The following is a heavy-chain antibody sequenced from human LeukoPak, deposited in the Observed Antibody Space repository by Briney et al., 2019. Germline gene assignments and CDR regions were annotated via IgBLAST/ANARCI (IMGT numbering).Heavy chain of an antibody. D-gene: IGHD5-24*01. V-gene: IGHV1-18*01. CDR2: ISAYNGNT. CDR3: ARDSPLGGAGVWLDAFDI. CDR1: GYTFTSYG. J-gene: IGHJ3*02. Sequence: ASVKVSCKASGYTFTSYGISWVRQAPGQGLEWMGWISAYNGNTNYAQKLQGRVTMTTDTSTSTAYMELRSLRSDDTAVYYCARDSPLGGAGVWLDAFDIWAKGQWSPSLQ.